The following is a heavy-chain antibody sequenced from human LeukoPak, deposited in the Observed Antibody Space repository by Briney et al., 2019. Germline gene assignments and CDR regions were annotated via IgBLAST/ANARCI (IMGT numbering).Heavy chain of an antibody. D-gene: IGHD1-26*01. J-gene: IGHJ4*02. V-gene: IGHV3-23*01. Sequence: GGSLRLSCAASGFAFINYGMSWVRQAPGKGLEWVSAISGSGDTTYYADSLKGRFTISRDNSKNTLYLQMSSLRAEDTALYYCAKDRVGAILYFDYWGQGILVTVSS. CDR1: GFAFINYG. CDR3: AKDRVGAILYFDY. CDR2: ISGSGDTT.